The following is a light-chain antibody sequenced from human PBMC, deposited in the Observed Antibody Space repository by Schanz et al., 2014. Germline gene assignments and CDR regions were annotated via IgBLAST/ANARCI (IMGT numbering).Light chain of an antibody. CDR2: GAS. Sequence: EIVLTQSPGTLSLSPGERATLSCRASQSVNGRFLAWYQKKPGQAPRLLIYGASTRATGIPARFSGSGSGTEFTLTISSLQPDDLATYYCQQYNSYSRTFGQGTKVEIK. J-gene: IGKJ1*01. CDR3: QQYNSYSRT. CDR1: QSVNGRF. V-gene: IGKV3D-7*01.